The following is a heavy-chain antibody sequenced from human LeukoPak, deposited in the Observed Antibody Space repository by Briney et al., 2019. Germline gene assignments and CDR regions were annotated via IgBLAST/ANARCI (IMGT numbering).Heavy chain of an antibody. Sequence: GGSLRLSCAASGFTFSSYWMSWVRQAPGKGLEWVANIKQDGSGKYYVDSVKGRFTISRDNAKNSLYLQMNSLRAEDTAVYYCARERIATTGTGWFDPWGQGTLVTVSS. D-gene: IGHD6-13*01. CDR2: IKQDGSGK. CDR3: ARERIATTGTGWFDP. J-gene: IGHJ5*02. V-gene: IGHV3-7*03. CDR1: GFTFSSYW.